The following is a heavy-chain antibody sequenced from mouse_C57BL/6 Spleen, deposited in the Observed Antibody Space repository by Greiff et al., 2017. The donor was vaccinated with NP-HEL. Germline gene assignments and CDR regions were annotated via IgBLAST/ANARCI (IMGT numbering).Heavy chain of an antibody. V-gene: IGHV5-6*01. CDR2: ISSGGSYT. Sequence: EVQLQESGGDLVKPGGSLKLSCAASGFTFSSYGMSWVRQTPDKRLEWVATISSGGSYTYYPDSVKGRFTISRDNAKNTLYLQMSSLKSEDTAMYYCARRSYGNYDFDYWGQGTTLTVSS. CDR1: GFTFSSYG. J-gene: IGHJ2*01. CDR3: ARRSYGNYDFDY. D-gene: IGHD2-10*02.